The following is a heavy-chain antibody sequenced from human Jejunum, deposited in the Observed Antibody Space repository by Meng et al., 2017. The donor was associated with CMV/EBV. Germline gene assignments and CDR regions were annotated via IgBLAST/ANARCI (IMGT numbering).Heavy chain of an antibody. Sequence: NSDMNWVRQAPGKGLEWVAGVSWNGSRTHYADSVKGRFIISRDNSRNFLYQQMNSLRPEDMAVYYCVRKSSITMVRGYRDWFDPWGQGTRVTVSS. CDR3: VRKSSITMVRGYRDWFDP. J-gene: IGHJ5*02. CDR2: VSWNGSRT. V-gene: IGHV3-19*01. CDR1: NSD. D-gene: IGHD3-10*01.